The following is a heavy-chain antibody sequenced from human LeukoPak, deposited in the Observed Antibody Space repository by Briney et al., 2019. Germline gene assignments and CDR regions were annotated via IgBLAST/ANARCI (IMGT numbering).Heavy chain of an antibody. CDR3: ASRSGDYALDY. CDR1: GFLFSGYW. V-gene: IGHV3-74*01. CDR2: INTDGYTT. J-gene: IGHJ4*02. D-gene: IGHD4-17*01. Sequence: PGGSLRLSCVASGFLFSGYWMHWVRQAPGKGLVWVSRINTDGYTTTYADSVKGRFTISRDNAKNTLYLQMNSVRAEDTAVYYCASRSGDYALDYWGQGTLVTVSS.